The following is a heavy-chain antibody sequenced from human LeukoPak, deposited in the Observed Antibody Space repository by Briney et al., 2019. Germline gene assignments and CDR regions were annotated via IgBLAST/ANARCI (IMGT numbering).Heavy chain of an antibody. CDR1: GFTFSDYY. Sequence: GGSLRLSCAASGFTFSDYYMSWIRQAPGKGLEWVSYISSSGSTIYYADSVKGRFTISRDNAKSSLYLQMNSLRAEDTAVYYRARGSYGLWAAFDIWGQGTMVTVSS. CDR2: ISSSGSTI. D-gene: IGHD3-10*01. J-gene: IGHJ3*02. CDR3: ARGSYGLWAAFDI. V-gene: IGHV3-11*04.